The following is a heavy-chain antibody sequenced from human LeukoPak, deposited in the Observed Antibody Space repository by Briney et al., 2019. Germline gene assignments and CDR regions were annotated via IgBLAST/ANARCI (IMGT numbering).Heavy chain of an antibody. CDR2: INHSGST. D-gene: IGHD3-22*01. CDR3: ARESYYYDSSGYQPFDY. V-gene: IGHV4-34*01. Sequence: SETLSLTCAVYGGSFSGYYWSWIRQPPGKGLEWIGEINHSGSTNYNPSLKSRVTISVDTSKNQFSLKLSSVTAADTAVYYCARESYYYDSSGYQPFDYWGQGTLVTVSS. J-gene: IGHJ4*02. CDR1: GGSFSGYY.